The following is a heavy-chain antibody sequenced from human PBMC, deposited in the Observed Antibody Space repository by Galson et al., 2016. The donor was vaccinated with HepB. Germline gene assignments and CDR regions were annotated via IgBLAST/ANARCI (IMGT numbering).Heavy chain of an antibody. CDR3: ARRVVPDVQPAPAGWGWGLDV. J-gene: IGHJ6*02. V-gene: IGHV1-3*01. D-gene: IGHD2-2*01. CDR1: GYTFTNYA. CDR2: INAGNGNT. Sequence: SVKVSCKASGYTFTNYAIHWVRQAPGQRLVWMGWINAGNGNTKYSQKFQGRVTITADTYASTAYMELSSLRLEDMAVYYCARRVVPDVQPAPAGWGWGLDVWGQGTTVTASS.